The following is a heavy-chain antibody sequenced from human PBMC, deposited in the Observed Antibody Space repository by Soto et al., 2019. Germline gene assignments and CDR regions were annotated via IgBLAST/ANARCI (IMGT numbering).Heavy chain of an antibody. V-gene: IGHV3-30*03. CDR2: ISYDGSHQ. J-gene: IGHJ6*02. CDR1: GFTFSNYG. D-gene: IGHD2-15*01. Sequence: GGSLRLSCAASGFTFSNYGMHWVRQTPGKGLEWVAVISYDGSHQFYTDSVKGRFTISRDNSKNTLYLQMNSLKTEDTAMYYCATLGYCSGGSRHYYGMDVWGQGTTVTVSS. CDR3: ATLGYCSGGSRHYYGMDV.